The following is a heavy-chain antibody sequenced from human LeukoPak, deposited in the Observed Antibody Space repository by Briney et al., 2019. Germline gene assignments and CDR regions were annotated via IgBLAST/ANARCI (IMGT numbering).Heavy chain of an antibody. J-gene: IGHJ3*02. D-gene: IGHD2/OR15-2a*01. V-gene: IGHV4-4*07. CDR1: GGSISSYF. Sequence: PSETLSLTCPVSGGSISSYFWSWPRQPAGKGLEWIGRIHTSASTAYNPSLKGRVTMSVDTSKNQFSLKLSSVTAAGTAVYFCARDDNSIYSDDAFDIWGQGTLVTVSA. CDR3: ARDDNSIYSDDAFDI. CDR2: IHTSAST.